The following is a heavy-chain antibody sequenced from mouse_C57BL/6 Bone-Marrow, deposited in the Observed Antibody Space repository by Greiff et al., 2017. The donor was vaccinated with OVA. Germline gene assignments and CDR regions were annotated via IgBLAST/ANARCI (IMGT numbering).Heavy chain of an antibody. CDR3: ARVDYYWYFDV. V-gene: IGHV7-1*01. J-gene: IGHJ1*03. Sequence: EVKVVESGGGLVQSGRSLRLSCATSGFTFSDFYMEWVRHATGKGLEWFAASRNKANYYTTEYSASVKGRFIVSRDTSQSILYLLMYALRTEDTAIYYCARVDYYWYFDVWCTGTTVTVSS. CDR2: SRNKANYYTT. CDR1: GFTFSDFY.